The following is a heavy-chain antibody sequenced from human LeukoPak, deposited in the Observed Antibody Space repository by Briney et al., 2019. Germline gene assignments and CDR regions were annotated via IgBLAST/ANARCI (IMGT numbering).Heavy chain of an antibody. CDR2: INPSGGST. Sequence: GASVKVSCKASGYTFTSYYMHWVRQAPGQGLEWMGIINPSGGSTSYAQKFQGRVTMTRDTSTSTVYMELSSLRSEDTAVYYCARASFGRIAAAGSSPEHDAFDIWGQGTMVTVSS. CDR3: ARASFGRIAAAGSSPEHDAFDI. D-gene: IGHD6-13*01. CDR1: GYTFTSYY. V-gene: IGHV1-46*01. J-gene: IGHJ3*02.